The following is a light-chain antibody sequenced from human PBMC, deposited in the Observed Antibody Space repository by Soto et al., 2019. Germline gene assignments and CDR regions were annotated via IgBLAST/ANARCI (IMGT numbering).Light chain of an antibody. CDR1: QSVSSSY. CDR3: QQYDSSQGT. CDR2: GAS. V-gene: IGKV3-20*01. J-gene: IGKJ1*01. Sequence: EIVLTQSPGTLSLSPGERATLSCRASQSVSSSYLAWYQQKPGQAPRLLIYGASVRATRIPERFSGSGYGTDFTLTISRLEPEDFAVFYCQQYDSSQGTFGQGTKVDVK.